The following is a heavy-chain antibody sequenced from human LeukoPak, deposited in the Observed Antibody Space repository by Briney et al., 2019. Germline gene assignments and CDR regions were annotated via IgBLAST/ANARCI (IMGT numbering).Heavy chain of an antibody. D-gene: IGHD4-11*01. Sequence: GGSLRLSCAASGFTFSSYQMSWVRQAPGKGLERVANIKEDGNERYYLDSVKGRFTISRDNAKNSLYLQMNSLRAEDTAVYYCARSGETKLTYWGQGTLVTVSS. CDR1: GFTFSSYQ. CDR3: ARSGETKLTY. J-gene: IGHJ4*02. CDR2: IKEDGNER. V-gene: IGHV3-7*01.